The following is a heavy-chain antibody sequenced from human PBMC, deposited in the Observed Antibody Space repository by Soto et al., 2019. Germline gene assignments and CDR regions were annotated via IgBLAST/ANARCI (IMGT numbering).Heavy chain of an antibody. CDR1: GFTFSSYW. CDR2: IKQDGSEK. D-gene: IGHD2-2*01. J-gene: IGHJ6*02. Sequence: EVQLVESGGGLVQPGGSLRLSCAASGFTFSSYWMSWVRQAPGKGLEWVANIKQDGSEKYYVDSVKGRFTISRDNAKNSLYLQMNSLRAEDTAVYYCARVGLGTRSSTSALDYYGMDVWGQGTTVTVSS. CDR3: ARVGLGTRSSTSALDYYGMDV. V-gene: IGHV3-7*05.